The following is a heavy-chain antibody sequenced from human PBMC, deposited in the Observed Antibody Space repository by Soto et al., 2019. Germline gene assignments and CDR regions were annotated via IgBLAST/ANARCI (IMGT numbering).Heavy chain of an antibody. D-gene: IGHD2-8*01. J-gene: IGHJ6*02. V-gene: IGHV1-2*04. Sequence: SSVNVSCKASGYSFTDCHIHWVRQAPGQGLEWLGRINPKSGGTSTAQKFQGWVTMTTDTSISTASMELTRLTSDDTAIYYCARGDSTXCSNGVCSFFYNHDMDVWGQGTTVTVSS. CDR3: ARGDSTXCSNGVCSFFYNHDMDV. CDR2: INPKSGGT. CDR1: GYSFTDCH.